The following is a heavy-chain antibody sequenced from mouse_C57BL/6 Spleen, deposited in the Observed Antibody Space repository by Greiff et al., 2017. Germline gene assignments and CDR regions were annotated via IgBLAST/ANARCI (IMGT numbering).Heavy chain of an antibody. V-gene: IGHV5-6*02. CDR1: GFTFSSYG. J-gene: IGHJ1*03. D-gene: IGHD4-1*01. CDR3: ARERNWDERYFDV. CDR2: ISSGGSYT. Sequence: EVMLVESGGDLVKPGGSLKLSCAASGFTFSSYGMSWVRQTPDKRLEWVATISSGGSYTYYPDSVKGRFTISRDNAKNTLYLQMSSLKSEDTAMYYCARERNWDERYFDVWGTGTTVTVAS.